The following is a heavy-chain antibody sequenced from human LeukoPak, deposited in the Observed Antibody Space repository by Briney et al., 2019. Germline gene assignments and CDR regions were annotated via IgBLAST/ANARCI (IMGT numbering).Heavy chain of an antibody. CDR1: GFTFSSYW. CDR3: CCGYYGYYFDY. J-gene: IGHJ4*02. Sequence: PGGSLRLSCAASGFTFSSYWMCWVRQAPGKGLEWVANIKQDGSEKYYVDSVKGRFTISRDNAKNSLYLQMNSLRAEDTAVYYCCCGYYGYYFDYWGQGTLVTVSS. CDR2: IKQDGSEK. V-gene: IGHV3-7*01. D-gene: IGHD3-22*01.